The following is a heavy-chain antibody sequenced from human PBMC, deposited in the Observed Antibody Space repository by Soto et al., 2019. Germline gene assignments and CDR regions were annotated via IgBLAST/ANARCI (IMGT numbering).Heavy chain of an antibody. Sequence: GGALRLSWRGSGFTLNRLSLHLGRQGPDKGLEWVAVVSFDGKVTYYADSVKGRFTVSRDNSKNTIYLQANSLRAEDTAVYYCVRDDFGLGIDYWGLGTLVTVSS. V-gene: IGHV3-30*04. CDR1: GFTLNRLS. CDR3: VRDDFGLGIDY. CDR2: VSFDGKVT. J-gene: IGHJ4*02. D-gene: IGHD1-26*01.